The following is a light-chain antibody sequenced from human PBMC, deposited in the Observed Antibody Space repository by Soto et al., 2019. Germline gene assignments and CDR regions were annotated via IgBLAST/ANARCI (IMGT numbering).Light chain of an antibody. CDR3: LLSYSGAGVV. Sequence: QAVVTQVPSLTVSPGGTVTLTCDSSTGAVTSGHYPYWFQQKPGQAPRTLIYDTSNKHSWTPARFSGSLLGGKAALTLSGAQPEDEAEYYCLLSYSGAGVVFGGGTKLTVL. CDR1: TGAVTSGHY. CDR2: DTS. J-gene: IGLJ2*01. V-gene: IGLV7-46*01.